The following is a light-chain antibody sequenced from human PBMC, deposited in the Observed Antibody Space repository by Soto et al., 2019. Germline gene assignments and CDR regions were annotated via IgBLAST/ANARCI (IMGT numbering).Light chain of an antibody. V-gene: IGKV3-20*01. CDR1: QSISSSF. CDR3: HQYDNSPST. CDR2: GAS. Sequence: EIVLTQSPGTLSLSPGERATLSCRTSQSISSSFLAWYQQKPAQAPRLLIYGASSRATGIPDRFSGSGSGTDFTLTISRLEPEDFAVYYCHQYDNSPSTFGGGTKVEIK. J-gene: IGKJ4*01.